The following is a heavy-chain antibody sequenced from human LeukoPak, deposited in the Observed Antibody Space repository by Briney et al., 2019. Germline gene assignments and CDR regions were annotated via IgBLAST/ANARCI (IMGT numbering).Heavy chain of an antibody. CDR1: GYSISSGYY. CDR2: IYHSGGT. D-gene: IGHD3-22*01. CDR3: ARDGNYYDSSGRSLDY. J-gene: IGHJ4*02. V-gene: IGHV4-38-2*02. Sequence: SETLSLTCTVSGYSISSGYYWGWIRQPPGKGLEWIGSIYHSGGTYYNPSLKSRVTISVDTSKNQFSLKLSSVTAADMAVYYCARDGNYYDSSGRSLDYWGQGTLVTVSS.